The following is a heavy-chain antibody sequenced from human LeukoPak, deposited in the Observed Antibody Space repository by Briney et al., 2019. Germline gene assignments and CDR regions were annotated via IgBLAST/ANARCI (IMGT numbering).Heavy chain of an antibody. CDR1: GFTFSSYW. D-gene: IGHD3-22*01. CDR2: IISDGSNT. CDR3: VRNSYDSSGYYDY. J-gene: IGHJ4*02. Sequence: GGSLRLSCAASGFTFSSYWRHWVRQAPGKGLVWVSRIISDGSNTTYADSVKRRFTISRDNAKNTLYLQMSSLRAEDTAVYYCVRNSYDSSGYYDYWGQGTLVTVSS. V-gene: IGHV3-74*01.